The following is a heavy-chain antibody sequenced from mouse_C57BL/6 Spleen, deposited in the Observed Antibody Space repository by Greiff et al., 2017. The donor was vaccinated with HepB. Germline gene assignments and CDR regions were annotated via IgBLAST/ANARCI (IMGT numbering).Heavy chain of an antibody. CDR1: GYAFTNYL. CDR3: ARLNGSSYGYFDY. Sequence: QVQLQQSGAELVRPGTSVKVSCKASGYAFTNYLIEWVKQRPGQGLEWIGVINPGSGGTNYNEKFKGKATLTADKSSSTAYMQLSSLTSEDSAVYFCARLNGSSYGYFDYWGQGTTLTVSS. D-gene: IGHD1-1*01. CDR2: INPGSGGT. V-gene: IGHV1-54*01. J-gene: IGHJ2*01.